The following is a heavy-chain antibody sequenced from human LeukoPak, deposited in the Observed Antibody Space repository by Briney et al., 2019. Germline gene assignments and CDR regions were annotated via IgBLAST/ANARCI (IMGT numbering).Heavy chain of an antibody. CDR3: ARSPMITFGGVIVGGYFDY. CDR1: GGTFSSYA. J-gene: IGHJ4*02. D-gene: IGHD3-16*02. Sequence: ASVKVSCKASGGTFSSYAISWVRQAPGQGLEWMGRIIPILGIANYAQKFQGRVTITADKSTSTAYMELSSLRYEDTAVYYCARSPMITFGGVIVGGYFDYWGQGTLVTVSS. CDR2: IIPILGIA. V-gene: IGHV1-69*04.